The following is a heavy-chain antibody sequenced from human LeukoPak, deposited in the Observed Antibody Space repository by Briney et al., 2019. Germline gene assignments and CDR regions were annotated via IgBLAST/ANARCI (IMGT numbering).Heavy chain of an antibody. CDR2: IYYTGST. D-gene: IGHD3-3*01. CDR1: GGSISSISYY. J-gene: IGHJ4*02. CDR3: ARQTRGSDGSGYYKTYFDY. Sequence: SETLSLTCTISGGSISSISYYWGWIRQPPGKGLEWIGSIYYTGSTYYNPSLKSRVTVSVDTSKNQFSLNLRSVTAADTAVYYCARQTRGSDGSGYYKTYFDYWGQGTLVTVSS. V-gene: IGHV4-39*01.